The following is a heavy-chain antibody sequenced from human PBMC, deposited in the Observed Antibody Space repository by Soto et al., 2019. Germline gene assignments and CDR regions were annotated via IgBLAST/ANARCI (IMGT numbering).Heavy chain of an antibody. CDR3: ARAIVAPIGGMDV. Sequence: PSETLSLTCTVSGGSISSGDYYWSWIRQPPGKGLEYIGYIYYSGSSHYNPSLKSRVTISLDTSRNQFSLKLSSVTAADTAVYYCARAIVAPIGGMDVWGPGTTLSLSS. CDR2: IYYSGSS. J-gene: IGHJ6*02. D-gene: IGHD5-12*01. V-gene: IGHV4-30-4*01. CDR1: GGSISSGDYY.